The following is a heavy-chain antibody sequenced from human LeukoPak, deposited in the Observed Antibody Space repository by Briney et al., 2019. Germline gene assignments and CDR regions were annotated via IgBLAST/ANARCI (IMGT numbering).Heavy chain of an antibody. CDR3: ARDTGGMATITFYFDY. D-gene: IGHD5-24*01. Sequence: SVKVSCKASGGTFSSYAISWVRQAPGQGLEWMGRIIPIFGTANYAQKFQGRVTITTDESTSTAYMELSSLRSEDTAVHYCARDTGGMATITFYFDYWGQGTLVTVSS. J-gene: IGHJ4*02. CDR1: GGTFSSYA. CDR2: IIPIFGTA. V-gene: IGHV1-69*05.